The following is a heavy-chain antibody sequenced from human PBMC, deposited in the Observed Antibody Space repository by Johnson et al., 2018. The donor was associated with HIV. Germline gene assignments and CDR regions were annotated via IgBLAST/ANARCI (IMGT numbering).Heavy chain of an antibody. CDR3: ARERWSSYFGAFDI. CDR1: GFTFSSYW. D-gene: IGHD3-3*01. J-gene: IGHJ3*02. Sequence: VQLVESGGVVVQPGGSLRLSCAASGFTFSSYWMSWVRQAPGKGLEWVANIKQDGSDKHYVDSVKGRFNISRDNAKNSLYLQMSSLRGEDMAVYYCARERWSSYFGAFDIWGQGTMVTLSS. V-gene: IGHV3-7*01. CDR2: IKQDGSDK.